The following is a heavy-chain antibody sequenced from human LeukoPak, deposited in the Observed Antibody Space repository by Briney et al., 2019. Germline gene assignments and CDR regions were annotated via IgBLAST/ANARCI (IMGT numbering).Heavy chain of an antibody. CDR1: GITFSSYA. CDR3: AKDLNSYYYYYGMDV. D-gene: IGHD2/OR15-2a*01. CDR2: ISGSGGST. J-gene: IGHJ6*02. Sequence: PGGSLRLSCAASGITFSSYAMSWVRQAPGKGLEWVSAISGSGGSTYYADSVKGRFTISRDNSKNTLYLQMNSLRAEDTAVYYCAKDLNSYYYYYGMDVWGQGTTVTVSS. V-gene: IGHV3-23*01.